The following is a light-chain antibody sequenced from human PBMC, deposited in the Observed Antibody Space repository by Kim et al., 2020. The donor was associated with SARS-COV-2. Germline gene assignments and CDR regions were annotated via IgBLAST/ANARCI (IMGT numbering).Light chain of an antibody. CDR2: GSS. V-gene: IGKV3-15*01. CDR1: QSVGRN. CDR3: QQDNNCRPLT. J-gene: IGKJ4*01. Sequence: EIVLTQSPATLSMSPGERATLSCRASQSVGRNLAWYQQKPGQAPRLLVYGSSTATGVTPRFSGGRCATNECITIISLQPEDYVVYYYRQQDNNCRPLTFGGGTKVDIK.